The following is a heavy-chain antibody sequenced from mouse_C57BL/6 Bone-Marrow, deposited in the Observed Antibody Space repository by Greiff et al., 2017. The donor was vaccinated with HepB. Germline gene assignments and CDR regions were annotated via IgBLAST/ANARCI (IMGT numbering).Heavy chain of an antibody. J-gene: IGHJ2*01. CDR1: GYTFTSYW. CDR3: ARRGSYSLFDY. Sequence: QVQLQQSGAELVKPGASVKLSCKASGYTFTSYWMQWVKQRPGQGLEWIGEIDPSDSYTNYNQKFKGKATLTVDTSSSTAYMQLSSLTSEDSAVYYCARRGSYSLFDYWGQGTTLTVSS. CDR2: IDPSDSYT. V-gene: IGHV1-50*01. D-gene: IGHD1-1*02.